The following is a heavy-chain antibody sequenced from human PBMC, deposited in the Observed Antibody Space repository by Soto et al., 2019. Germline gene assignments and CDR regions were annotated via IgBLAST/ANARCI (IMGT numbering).Heavy chain of an antibody. CDR3: ARRYKNPKYSFDP. J-gene: IGHJ5*02. Sequence: SETLSLTCAVSGGSISSSNWWSWVRQPPGKGLEWIGSIYYSGSTYYNPSLKSRVTISVDTSKNQFSLKLSSVTAADTAVYYCARRYKNPKYSFDPWGQGTLVTVSS. CDR1: GGSISSSNW. D-gene: IGHD5-12*01. CDR2: IYYSGST. V-gene: IGHV4-39*01.